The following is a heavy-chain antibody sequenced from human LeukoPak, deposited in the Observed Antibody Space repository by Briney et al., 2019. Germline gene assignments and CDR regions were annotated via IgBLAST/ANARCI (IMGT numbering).Heavy chain of an antibody. V-gene: IGHV3-23*01. D-gene: IGHD6-25*01. CDR3: AKRAAASGDYGAFTI. J-gene: IGHJ3*02. CDR1: GFTFSNYA. CDR2: FSYSGGST. Sequence: PGGSLRLSCAASGFTFSNYAMSWVRQAPGKGLEWVSTFSYSGGSTYYTDSVKGRFTISRDNSKNTLYLQMNSLRAEDTALYYCAKRAAASGDYGAFTIWGRGTMVTVSS.